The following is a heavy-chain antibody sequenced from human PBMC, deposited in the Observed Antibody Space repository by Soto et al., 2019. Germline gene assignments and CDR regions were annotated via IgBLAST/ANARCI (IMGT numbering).Heavy chain of an antibody. CDR2: IYYSGGT. CDR3: ARAFGSPATGFDY. CDR1: GGSISSYY. Sequence: SETLSLTCTVSGGSISSYYWSWIRQPPGKGLEWIGYIYYSGGTNYNPSLKSRVTISVDTSKNQFSLKLSSVTAADTAVYYCARAFGSPATGFDYWGQGTLVTVSS. V-gene: IGHV4-59*01. D-gene: IGHD3-10*01. J-gene: IGHJ4*02.